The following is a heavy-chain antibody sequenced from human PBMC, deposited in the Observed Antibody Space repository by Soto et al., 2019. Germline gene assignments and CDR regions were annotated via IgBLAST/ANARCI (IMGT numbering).Heavy chain of an antibody. CDR2: ISYDGSNK. Sequence: QGHLVESGGGVVQPGRSPRLSCVASGFTFSNYGMHWVRQAPGKGLERVAVISYDGSNKYYADSVKGRVTISRDNSKNTLYLQMTSLRTEDTALYYCAKLDEGGLQYAYYAMDVWGQGTTVTVSS. CDR3: AKLDEGGLQYAYYAMDV. V-gene: IGHV3-30*18. CDR1: GFTFSNYG. J-gene: IGHJ6*02. D-gene: IGHD2-15*01.